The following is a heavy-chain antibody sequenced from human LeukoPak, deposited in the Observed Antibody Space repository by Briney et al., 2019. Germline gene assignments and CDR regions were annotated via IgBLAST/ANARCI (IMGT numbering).Heavy chain of an antibody. CDR1: GFTFNSYW. J-gene: IGHJ3*02. CDR3: ARDAYYDFWSGYSDNAFDI. V-gene: IGHV3-7*01. D-gene: IGHD3-3*01. Sequence: GGSLRLSCAASGFTFNSYWMSWVRQAPGKGLEWVANIKQDGSEKYYVDSVKGRFTISRDNAKNSLYLQMNSLRAEDTAVYYCARDAYYDFWSGYSDNAFDIWGQGTMVTVSS. CDR2: IKQDGSEK.